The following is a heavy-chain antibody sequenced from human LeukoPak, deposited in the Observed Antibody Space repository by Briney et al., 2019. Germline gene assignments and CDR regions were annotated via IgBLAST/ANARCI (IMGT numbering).Heavy chain of an antibody. Sequence: GVSLKISCKGSGYSFTSYRIGWVRQMPGKGLEWMGIIYPGGSDTRYRPSFQGQVTISADKSVSTAHLQWSRLKASDTAMYYCARLHSFSNLDYWGQGTLVTVSS. D-gene: IGHD5-18*01. CDR3: ARLHSFSNLDY. CDR1: GYSFTSYR. V-gene: IGHV5-51*01. CDR2: IYPGGSDT. J-gene: IGHJ4*02.